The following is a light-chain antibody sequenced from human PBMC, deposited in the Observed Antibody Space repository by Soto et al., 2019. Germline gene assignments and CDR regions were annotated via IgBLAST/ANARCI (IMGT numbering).Light chain of an antibody. V-gene: IGKV1-5*01. CDR2: DAS. CDR1: QSISSW. Sequence: DIQMTQSPSTLSESVGDRVTITCRASQSISSWLAWYQQKPGKAPKLLIYDASSLESGVPSRFSGSGSGTEFTLTISSLQPDDFATYYCQQYNSWWTFGQGTKVDIK. J-gene: IGKJ1*01. CDR3: QQYNSWWT.